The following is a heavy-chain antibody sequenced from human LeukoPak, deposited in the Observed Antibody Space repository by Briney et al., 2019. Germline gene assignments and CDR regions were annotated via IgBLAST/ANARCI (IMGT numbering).Heavy chain of an antibody. CDR3: ARGLSPNDYGGNLIGY. Sequence: ASVKVSCKXSGYTFTSYDINWVRQATGQGLEWMGWMNPNSGNTGYAQKFQGRVTMTRNTSISTAYMELSSLRSEDTAVYYCARGLSPNDYGGNLIGYWGQGTLVTVSS. J-gene: IGHJ4*02. CDR1: GYTFTSYD. CDR2: MNPNSGNT. V-gene: IGHV1-8*01. D-gene: IGHD4-23*01.